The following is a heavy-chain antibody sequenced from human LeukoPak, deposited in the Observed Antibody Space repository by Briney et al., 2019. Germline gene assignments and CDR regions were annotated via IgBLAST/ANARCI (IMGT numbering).Heavy chain of an antibody. CDR3: ARDWGSGYVFDY. CDR2: IYYSGST. Sequence: PSETLSLTCTVSGGSISSGGYYWSWIRQHPGKGLEWIGYIYYSGSTYYNPSLKSRVTISVDTSKNQFSLKLSSVTAADTAVYYCARDWGSGYVFDYGGQGPRVTVSS. V-gene: IGHV4-31*03. CDR1: GGSISSGGYY. J-gene: IGHJ4*02. D-gene: IGHD5-12*01.